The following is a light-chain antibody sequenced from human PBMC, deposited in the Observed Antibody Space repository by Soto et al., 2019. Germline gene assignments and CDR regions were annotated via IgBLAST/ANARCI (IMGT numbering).Light chain of an antibody. V-gene: IGLV2-14*03. CDR3: TSYTSSSTYV. CDR1: SSDVGGYNY. Sequence: QSALTQPASVSGSPGQSIAISCTGTSSDVGGYNYVSWYQHHPGKAPKLMIYDVSSRPSGVSNRFSGSKSGNTASLTISGLQAEDEADYYCTSYTSSSTYVFGTGTKLTGL. CDR2: DVS. J-gene: IGLJ1*01.